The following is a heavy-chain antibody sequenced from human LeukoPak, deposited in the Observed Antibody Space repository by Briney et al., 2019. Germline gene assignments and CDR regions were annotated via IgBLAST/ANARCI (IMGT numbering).Heavy chain of an antibody. CDR2: INPNSGGT. D-gene: IGHD5-24*01. J-gene: IGHJ4*02. V-gene: IGHV1-2*02. CDR3: ARDLDVEMATIFDY. CDR1: GYTFTGYY. Sequence: ASVKVSCKASGYTFTGYYMHWVRQAPGQGLEWMGWINPNSGGTNYAQKFQGRVTITADKSTSTAYMELSSLRSEDTAVYYCARDLDVEMATIFDYWGQGTLVTVSS.